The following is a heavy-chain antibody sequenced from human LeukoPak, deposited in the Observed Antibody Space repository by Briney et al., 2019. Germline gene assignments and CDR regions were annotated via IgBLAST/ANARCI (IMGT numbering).Heavy chain of an antibody. V-gene: IGHV3-30*02. D-gene: IGHD3-22*01. J-gene: IGHJ5*02. CDR1: GFTFSTYG. CDR3: ARDPAWLFQNYNWFDP. Sequence: GGSLRLSCAASGFTFSTYGMHWVRQAPGKGLEWVAFIRYDGSNKYYADSVKGRFTISRDNAKNSLYLQMNSLRAEDTAVYYCARDPAWLFQNYNWFDPWGQGTLVTVSS. CDR2: IRYDGSNK.